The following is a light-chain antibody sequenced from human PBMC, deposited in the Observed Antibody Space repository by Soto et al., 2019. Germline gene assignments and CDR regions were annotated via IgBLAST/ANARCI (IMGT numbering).Light chain of an antibody. CDR1: QSVHSN. CDR2: GAS. CDR3: QQYNNWPYT. J-gene: IGKJ4*01. V-gene: IGKV3D-15*01. Sequence: EIVMTQSPATLSVSPGERATLSCRASQSVHSNLAWYQKKVGQAPRLLIHGASTRATGIPARFSGSGSGTEFTLTISSLQSEDFAVYHCQQYNNWPYTFGGGTKVEIK.